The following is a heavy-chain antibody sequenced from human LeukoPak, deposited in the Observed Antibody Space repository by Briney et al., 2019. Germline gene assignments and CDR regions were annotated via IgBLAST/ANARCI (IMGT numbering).Heavy chain of an antibody. V-gene: IGHV1-2*02. CDR1: GYTFTGYY. D-gene: IGHD3-10*01. J-gene: IGHJ6*02. Sequence: GASVKVSCKASGYTFTGYYMHWVRQAPGQGLEWMGWINPNSGGTNYAQKFQGRVTMTRDTSISTAYMELSRLRSDDTAVYYCARVPRPYYYGSGSHLYYGMDVWGQGTTVTVSS. CDR3: ARVPRPYYYGSGSHLYYGMDV. CDR2: INPNSGGT.